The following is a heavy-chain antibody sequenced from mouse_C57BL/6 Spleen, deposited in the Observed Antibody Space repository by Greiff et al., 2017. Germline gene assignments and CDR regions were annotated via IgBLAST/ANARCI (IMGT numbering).Heavy chain of an antibody. CDR3: ARGGDYDPDYFDY. D-gene: IGHD2-4*01. V-gene: IGHV1-74*01. J-gene: IGHJ2*01. Sequence: QVQLKQPGAELVKPGASVKVSCQASGYTFTRYWMHWVKQRPGQGLEWIGRIHPSDSDTNYNQKFMGKATLTVDNSSSTAYMQLSSLTSEDSAVYYCARGGDYDPDYFDYWGQGTTLTVSS. CDR1: GYTFTRYW. CDR2: IHPSDSDT.